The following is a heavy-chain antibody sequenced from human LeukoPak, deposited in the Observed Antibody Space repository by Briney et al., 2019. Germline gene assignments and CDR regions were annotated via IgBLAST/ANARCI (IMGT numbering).Heavy chain of an antibody. J-gene: IGHJ6*02. CDR2: VVVGSGNT. CDR3: ARGAAGYSSGWYYYYGMDV. Sequence: TSVKVSCKASGFTFTSSAMQWVRQARGQRLEWIGWVVVGSGNTNYAQKFQERVTITRDMSTSTAYMELSRLRSDDTAVYYCARGAAGYSSGWYYYYGMDVWGQGTTVTVSS. V-gene: IGHV1-58*02. D-gene: IGHD6-19*01. CDR1: GFTFTSSA.